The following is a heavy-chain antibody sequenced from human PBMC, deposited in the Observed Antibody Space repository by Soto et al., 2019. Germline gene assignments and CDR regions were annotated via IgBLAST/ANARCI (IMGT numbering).Heavy chain of an antibody. CDR3: AKPVHRSTDYYYYGMDV. CDR1: GFTFSSYA. J-gene: IGHJ6*02. D-gene: IGHD1-1*01. CDR2: ISGSGGST. Sequence: PGGSLRLSCAASGFTFSSYAMSWVRQAPGKGLEWVSAISGSGGSTYYADSVKGRFTISRDNSKNTLYLQMNSLRAEDTAVYYCAKPVHRSTDYYYYGMDVWRQGTTVTVSS. V-gene: IGHV3-23*01.